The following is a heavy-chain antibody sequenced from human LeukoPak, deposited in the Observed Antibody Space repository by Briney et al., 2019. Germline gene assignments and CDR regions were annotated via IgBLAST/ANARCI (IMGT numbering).Heavy chain of an antibody. CDR2: IKQDGSEK. CDR1: GFTFSSYW. J-gene: IGHJ3*02. V-gene: IGHV3-7*01. D-gene: IGHD3-22*01. Sequence: PGRSLRLSCAASGFTFSSYWMSWVRQAPGKGLEWVANIKQDGSEKYYVDSVKGRFTISRDNAKNSLYLQMNSLRAEDTAVYYCARDSSDSSGYYPLGAFDIWGQGTMVTVSS. CDR3: ARDSSDSSGYYPLGAFDI.